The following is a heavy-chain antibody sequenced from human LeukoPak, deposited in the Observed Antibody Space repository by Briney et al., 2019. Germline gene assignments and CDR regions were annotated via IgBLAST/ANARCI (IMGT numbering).Heavy chain of an antibody. CDR3: ADIYGSGGGY. J-gene: IGHJ4*02. V-gene: IGHV3-48*02. Sequence: GGSLRLSCAASGFTFSTYSMNWVRQAPGKGLEWVSYISSSSSAIYYADPVKGRFTISRDNAKNSLYLQMTSLRDEDTAVYYCADIYGSGGGYWGQGTLVTVSS. CDR1: GFTFSTYS. CDR2: ISSSSSAI. D-gene: IGHD3-10*01.